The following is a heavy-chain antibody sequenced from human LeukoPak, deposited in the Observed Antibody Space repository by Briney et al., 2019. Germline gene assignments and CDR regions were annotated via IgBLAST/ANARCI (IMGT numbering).Heavy chain of an antibody. CDR2: ISSSSSTI. J-gene: IGHJ4*02. Sequence: GGSLRLSCAASGFTFSTYAMNWVRQAPGKGLEWVSYISSSSSTIYYADSVKGRFTISRDNAKNSLYLQMNSLRAEDTAVYYCARAYCSGGSCYGEPFDYWGQGTLVTVPS. D-gene: IGHD2-15*01. CDR3: ARAYCSGGSCYGEPFDY. CDR1: GFTFSTYA. V-gene: IGHV3-48*04.